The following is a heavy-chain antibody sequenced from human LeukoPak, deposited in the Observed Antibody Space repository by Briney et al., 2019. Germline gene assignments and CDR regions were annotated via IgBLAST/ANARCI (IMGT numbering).Heavy chain of an antibody. V-gene: IGHV4-39*01. CDR3: ARHGSTSGWYRSHFDY. CDR1: GGSISSSSYY. J-gene: IGHJ4*02. D-gene: IGHD6-19*01. Sequence: SETLSLTCTVSGGSISSSSYYWGWIRQPPGKGLEWIGSIYCSGSTYYNPSLKSRVTISVDTSKNEFSLKLSSVTAADTAVYYCARHGSTSGWYRSHFDYWGQGTLVTVSS. CDR2: IYCSGST.